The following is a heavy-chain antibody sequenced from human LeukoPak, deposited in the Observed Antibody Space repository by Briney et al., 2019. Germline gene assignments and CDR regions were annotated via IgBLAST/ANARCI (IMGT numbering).Heavy chain of an antibody. J-gene: IGHJ4*02. Sequence: GGTLRLSCAACGFPLSSYNMKWVRHASGKGLEWVSYFSSSGSTISDADSVKGRFTISRDNAKNSLYLPMNSLRAEDTAVYYCSKVRGTRTSPLTNYWGQGTLVTVSS. V-gene: IGHV3-48*01. CDR1: GFPLSSYN. CDR2: FSSSGSTI. CDR3: SKVRGTRTSPLTNY. D-gene: IGHD2-2*01.